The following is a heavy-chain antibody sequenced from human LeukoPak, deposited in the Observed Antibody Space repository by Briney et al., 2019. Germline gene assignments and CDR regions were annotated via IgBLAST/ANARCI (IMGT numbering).Heavy chain of an antibody. D-gene: IGHD2-15*01. V-gene: IGHV1-2*02. CDR1: GYTFTGYY. CDR2: INPDTGAT. Sequence: ASVKVSCKASGYTFTGYYMHWVRQAPGQGLEWMGWINPDTGATDIAQKFQGRVAMTRDTSISAAYMELSRLRSDDTTVYFCTRDHCSYINCYEDYYYGMDVWGQGTTVTVSS. CDR3: TRDHCSYINCYEDYYYGMDV. J-gene: IGHJ6*02.